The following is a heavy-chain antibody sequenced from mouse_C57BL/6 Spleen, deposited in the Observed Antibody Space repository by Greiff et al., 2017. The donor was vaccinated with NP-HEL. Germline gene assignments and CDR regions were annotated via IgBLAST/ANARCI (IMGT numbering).Heavy chain of an antibody. J-gene: IGHJ3*01. Sequence: QVQLQQPGAELVKPGASVKLSCKASGYTFTSYWMHWVKQRPGQGLEWIGMIHPTSGSTNYNEKFKSKATLTVDKSSSTAYMQLSSLTSEDSAVYYCARSDYYYSSSFAHWGEGTLVNVSA. CDR2: IHPTSGST. V-gene: IGHV1-64*01. CDR1: GYTFTSYW. D-gene: IGHD1-1*01. CDR3: ARSDYYYSSSFAH.